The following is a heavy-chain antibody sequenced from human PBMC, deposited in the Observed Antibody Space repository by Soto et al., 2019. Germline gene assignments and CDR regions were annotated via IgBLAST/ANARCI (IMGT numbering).Heavy chain of an antibody. Sequence: ESGGGVVQPGRSLRLSCAASGFTFSSYAIHWVRQAPGKGLEWVAVLSYDGINKYYTDSVKGRFTISRDNSKNTLYLQVNILRGEDTAVYYCARDITGSTSYYYNMDVWGQGTTVTVSS. V-gene: IGHV3-30-3*01. CDR1: GFTFSSYA. D-gene: IGHD1-7*01. CDR3: ARDITGSTSYYYNMDV. CDR2: LSYDGINK. J-gene: IGHJ6*02.